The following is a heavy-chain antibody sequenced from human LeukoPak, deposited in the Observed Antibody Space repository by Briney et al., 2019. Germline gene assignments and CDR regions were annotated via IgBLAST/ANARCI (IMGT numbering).Heavy chain of an antibody. CDR3: ARTNPVPAATE. CDR1: GGTFSGYA. J-gene: IGHJ4*02. CDR2: IIPIFGTA. Sequence: ASVKVSCKASGGTFSGYAISWVRQAPGQGLEWMGGIIPIFGTANYAQKFQGRVTITADESTSTAYMELSSLRSEDTAVYYCARTNPVPAATEWGQGTLVTVSS. V-gene: IGHV1-69*13. D-gene: IGHD2-2*01.